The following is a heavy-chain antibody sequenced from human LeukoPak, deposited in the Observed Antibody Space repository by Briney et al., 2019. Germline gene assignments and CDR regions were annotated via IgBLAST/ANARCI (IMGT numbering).Heavy chain of an antibody. V-gene: IGHV3-30*03. CDR2: ISYDGSNK. CDR3: ATYYYDSSGSQ. Sequence: GGSLRLSCAASGFTFSSYGMHWVRQAPGKGLEWVAVISYDGSNKYYADSVKGRFTISRDNSKNTLYLQMNSLRAEDTAVYYCATYYYDSSGSQWGQGTLVTVSS. CDR1: GFTFSSYG. J-gene: IGHJ4*02. D-gene: IGHD3-22*01.